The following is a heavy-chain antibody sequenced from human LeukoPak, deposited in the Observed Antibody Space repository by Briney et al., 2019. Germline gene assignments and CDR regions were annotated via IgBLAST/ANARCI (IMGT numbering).Heavy chain of an antibody. CDR1: GGSISSGSYY. V-gene: IGHV4-61*02. J-gene: IGHJ4*02. Sequence: PSETLSLTCTVSGGSISSGSYYWSWIRQPAGKGLEWIGRIYTSGSTNYNPSLKGRVTISVDTSKNQFSLKLSSVTAADTAVYYCARDYSSSWYYFDYWGQGTLVTVSS. CDR2: IYTSGST. CDR3: ARDYSSSWYYFDY. D-gene: IGHD6-13*01.